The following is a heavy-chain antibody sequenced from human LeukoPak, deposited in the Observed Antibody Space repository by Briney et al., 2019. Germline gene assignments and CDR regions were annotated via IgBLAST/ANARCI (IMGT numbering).Heavy chain of an antibody. CDR3: ARDQPIVVVPAATFSPITYYMDV. V-gene: IGHV4-4*09. Sequence: SETLSLTSTVSGGSFTSYYWSWIRQPPGEGLEWIGYVYTSGSTNYNPSLKSRVTMSVDTSKNQFSLKLSSVTAADTAVYYCARDQPIVVVPAATFSPITYYMDVWGKGTTVTVSS. J-gene: IGHJ6*03. D-gene: IGHD2-2*01. CDR2: VYTSGST. CDR1: GGSFTSYY.